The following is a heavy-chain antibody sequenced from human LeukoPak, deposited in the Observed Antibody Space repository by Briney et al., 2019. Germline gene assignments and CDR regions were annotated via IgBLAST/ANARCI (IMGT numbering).Heavy chain of an antibody. CDR1: GGSFSGYY. CDR2: INHSGST. J-gene: IGHJ5*02. CDR3: ARGTYYGSGSYLGVANWFDP. Sequence: SETLSLPCAVDGGSFSGYYWSWGRQPPGKGLEWIGEINHSGSTNYNPSLKSGVTISVDTSKNQFSLKLSSVTAADTAVYYCARGTYYGSGSYLGVANWFDPWGQGTLVTVSS. D-gene: IGHD3-10*01. V-gene: IGHV4-34*01.